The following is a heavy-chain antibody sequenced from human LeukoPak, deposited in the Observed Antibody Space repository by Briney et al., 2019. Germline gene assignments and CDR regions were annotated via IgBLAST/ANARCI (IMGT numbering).Heavy chain of an antibody. CDR3: AKDGFYYDSRSIGQSDY. Sequence: GGTLRLSCAASGFTFSSYGMHWVRQAPGKGLEWVAVISYDGSNKYYADSVKGRFAISRDNSKNTLYVQMNSLRAEDTAVYYCAKDGFYYDSRSIGQSDYWGQGTLVTVSS. CDR2: ISYDGSNK. D-gene: IGHD3-22*01. V-gene: IGHV3-30*18. J-gene: IGHJ4*02. CDR1: GFTFSSYG.